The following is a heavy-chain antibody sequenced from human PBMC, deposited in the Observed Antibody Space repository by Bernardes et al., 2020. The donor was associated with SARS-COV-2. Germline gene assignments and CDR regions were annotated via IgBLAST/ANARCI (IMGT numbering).Heavy chain of an antibody. CDR2: INHSGST. D-gene: IGHD3-3*01. CDR1: GWSFSSYY. Sequence: SESLRLTCAVYGWSFSSYYWSWIRQPPGKGLEWIGEINHSGSTHYNPSLKRRVTISVDTYKNQFSLKLSPVTAADTPVYYCARGGSGYSSFYFDYWGQGTLVTVSS. V-gene: IGHV4-34*01. CDR3: ARGGSGYSSFYFDY. J-gene: IGHJ4*02.